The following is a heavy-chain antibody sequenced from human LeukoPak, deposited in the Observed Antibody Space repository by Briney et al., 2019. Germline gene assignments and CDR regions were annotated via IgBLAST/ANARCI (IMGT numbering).Heavy chain of an antibody. CDR2: IYSDGST. J-gene: IGHJ4*02. Sequence: GGSLRLSCAVSGFTVSSKFMSWVRQTPGKGLEWVSVIYSDGSTYHADSVKGRFTISRDNSKNTLYLQMNSLRAEDTAVYYCARDHGTADYWGQGTLVTVSS. CDR1: GFTVSSKF. CDR3: ARDHGTADY. V-gene: IGHV3-66*01.